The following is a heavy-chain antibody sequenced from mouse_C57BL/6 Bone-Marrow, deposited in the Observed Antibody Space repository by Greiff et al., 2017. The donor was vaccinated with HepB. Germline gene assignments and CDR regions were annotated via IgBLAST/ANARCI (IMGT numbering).Heavy chain of an antibody. D-gene: IGHD1-1*01. CDR1: GFNIKDYY. V-gene: IGHV14-2*01. CDR2: IDPEDGET. J-gene: IGHJ3*01. Sequence: EVQGVESGAELVKPGASVKLSCTASGFNIKDYYMHWVKQRTEQGLEWIGRIDPEDGETKYAPKFQGKATITADTSSNTAYLQLSSLTSEDTAVYYCASPSIYYYGSSPFAYWGQGTLVTVSA. CDR3: ASPSIYYYGSSPFAY.